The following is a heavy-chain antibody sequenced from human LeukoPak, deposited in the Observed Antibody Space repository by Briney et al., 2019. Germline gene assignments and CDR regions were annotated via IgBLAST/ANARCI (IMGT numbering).Heavy chain of an antibody. J-gene: IGHJ4*02. V-gene: IGHV3-23*01. Sequence: GGSLRLSCAASGFTFNSYAMSWVRQAPGKGLEWVSAISGSGGSTYYADSVKGRFTISRDNSKNTLYLQMNSLRAEDTAVYYCAKSHDYGGQRSDFDYWGQGTLVTVSS. CDR3: AKSHDYGGQRSDFDY. CDR1: GFTFNSYA. D-gene: IGHD4-17*01. CDR2: ISGSGGST.